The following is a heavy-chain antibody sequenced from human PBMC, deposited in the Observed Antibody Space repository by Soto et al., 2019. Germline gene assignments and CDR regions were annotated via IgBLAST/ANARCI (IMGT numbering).Heavy chain of an antibody. CDR2: VYHGRST. Sequence: QVQLQESGPGLVKPSGTLSLTCAVSSGSISSSNWWSWVRQPPGKGLEWIGEVYHGRSTNYNPSLKTRVTMSLDNSKTEVSLKLTSVTAADTAVYYCVISRSQRVGFDIWGPGTVVTVSS. CDR1: SGSISSSNW. V-gene: IGHV4-4*02. D-gene: IGHD6-13*01. CDR3: VISRSQRVGFDI. J-gene: IGHJ3*02.